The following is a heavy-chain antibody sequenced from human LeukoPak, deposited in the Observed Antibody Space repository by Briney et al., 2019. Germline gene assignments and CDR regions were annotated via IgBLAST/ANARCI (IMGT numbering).Heavy chain of an antibody. V-gene: IGHV1-46*01. D-gene: IGHD6-13*01. CDR2: INPSGGST. CDR1: GYTFTSYY. J-gene: IGHJ4*02. Sequence: ASVKVSCKASGYTFTSYYMHWVRQAPGQGLEWMGIINPSGGSTSYAQKFQGGVTMTRDTSTSTVYMELSSLRSEDTAVYYCARDIAAAGTTGIVGATAFDYWGQGTLVTVSS. CDR3: ARDIAAAGTTGIVGATAFDY.